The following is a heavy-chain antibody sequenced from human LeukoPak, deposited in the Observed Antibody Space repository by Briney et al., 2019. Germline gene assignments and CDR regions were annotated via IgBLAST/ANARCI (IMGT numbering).Heavy chain of an antibody. V-gene: IGHV3-23*01. Sequence: GGSLRLSCAASGFTFSSYAMSWVRQAPGKGLEWVSGIGGSGGSTYYADSVKGRFTISRDNSKNTLYLQMNSLRAEDTALYYCAKKEGGSYYRSFDYWGQGTLVTVSS. CDR3: AKKEGGSYYRSFDY. CDR1: GFTFSSYA. D-gene: IGHD1-26*01. CDR2: IGGSGGST. J-gene: IGHJ4*02.